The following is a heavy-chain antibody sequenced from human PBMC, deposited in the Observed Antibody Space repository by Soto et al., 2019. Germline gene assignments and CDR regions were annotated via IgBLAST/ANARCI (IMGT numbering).Heavy chain of an antibody. J-gene: IGHJ6*02. Sequence: APVKVSCKASGYTFTSYDINWVRQATGQGLEWMGWMNPNSGNTGYAQKFQGRVTMTRNTSISTAYMELSSLRSEDTAVYYCARVEALRFLEWLSKGMDVWGQGTTVTVSS. CDR1: GYTFTSYD. CDR2: MNPNSGNT. D-gene: IGHD3-3*01. CDR3: ARVEALRFLEWLSKGMDV. V-gene: IGHV1-8*01.